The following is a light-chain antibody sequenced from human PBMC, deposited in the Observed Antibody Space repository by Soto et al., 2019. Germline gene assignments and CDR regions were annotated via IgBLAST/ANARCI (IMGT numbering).Light chain of an antibody. CDR3: QQYFEWPPMT. Sequence: EIVMTQSPATLSVSPGGRATLSCWASETVATNLAWYQQKPGQAPRLLISGASTRAAGISDRFRGSGSGTEFTLTISSLRSEDSAIYYCQQYFEWPPMTFGQGTKVDIK. CDR2: GAS. CDR1: ETVATN. V-gene: IGKV3-15*01. J-gene: IGKJ1*01.